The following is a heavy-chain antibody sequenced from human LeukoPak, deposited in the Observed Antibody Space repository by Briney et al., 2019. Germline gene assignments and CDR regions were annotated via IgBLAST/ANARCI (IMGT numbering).Heavy chain of an antibody. V-gene: IGHV4-59*01. J-gene: IGHJ3*02. D-gene: IGHD3-9*01. Sequence: SETLSLTCTVSGASFSNDYWSWVRQPPGKGLEWIGYIYYSGSTNYNPSLKSRVTISVDTSKNQFSLKLSSVTAADTAVYYCARARYYDILTGYPGAFDIWGQGTVVTVSS. CDR2: IYYSGST. CDR3: ARARYYDILTGYPGAFDI. CDR1: GASFSNDY.